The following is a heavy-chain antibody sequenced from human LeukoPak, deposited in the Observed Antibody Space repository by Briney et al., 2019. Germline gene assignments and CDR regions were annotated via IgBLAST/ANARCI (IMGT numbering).Heavy chain of an antibody. D-gene: IGHD3-22*01. CDR3: AKGAAAPWLNYYYMDV. CDR2: ISGSGGST. J-gene: IGHJ6*03. Sequence: PGGSLRLSCAASGFTFSSYAMSWVRQAPGKGLEWVSAISGSGGSTYYADSVKGRFTISRDNSKNTLYLQMNSLRAEDTAVYYCAKGAAAPWLNYYYMDVWGKGTTVTVSS. CDR1: GFTFSSYA. V-gene: IGHV3-23*01.